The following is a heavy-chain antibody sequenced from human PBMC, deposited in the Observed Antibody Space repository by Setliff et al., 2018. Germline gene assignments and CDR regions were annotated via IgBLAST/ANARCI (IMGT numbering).Heavy chain of an antibody. J-gene: IGHJ4*02. CDR2: TSYDGKNN. D-gene: IGHD4-17*01. V-gene: IGHV3-30*03. Sequence: PGGSLRLSCAASGFTFNIYAFNWVRQAPGKGLEWLAVTSYDGKNNYYGDSVKGRFTISRDNSQNTVYLQMNALSGDDTAVYFCVNARMVTTWGRAYWGQGTLVTVSS. CDR1: GFTFNIYA. CDR3: VNARMVTTWGRAY.